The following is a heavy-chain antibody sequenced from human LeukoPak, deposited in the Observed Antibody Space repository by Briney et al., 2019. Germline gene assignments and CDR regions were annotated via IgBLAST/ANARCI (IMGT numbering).Heavy chain of an antibody. V-gene: IGHV1-2*02. CDR1: GYTFTGYY. Sequence: GASVKVSCKASGYTFTGYYMHWVRQAPGQGPEWMGWINPNSGDTNYAQKLQGRVTMTRDTSISTAYMELSRLKSDDTAVYYCAASYDFWGGYLNHDYWGQGTLVTVSS. CDR3: AASYDFWGGYLNHDY. J-gene: IGHJ4*02. D-gene: IGHD3-3*01. CDR2: INPNSGDT.